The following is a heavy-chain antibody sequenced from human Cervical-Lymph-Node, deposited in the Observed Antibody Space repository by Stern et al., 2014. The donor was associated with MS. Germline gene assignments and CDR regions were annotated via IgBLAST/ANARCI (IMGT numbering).Heavy chain of an antibody. CDR1: GGTFSSYA. V-gene: IGHV1-69*01. J-gene: IGHJ6*02. D-gene: IGHD6-19*01. CDR3: ARDYEAVAGYYGMDV. CDR2: IIPICGTA. Sequence: MQLVESGAEVKKPGSSVKVSCKASGGTFSSYAISWVRHAPGPGLEWVGGIIPICGTANYAQKFQGRVTITADESTSTAYMELSSLRSEDTAVYYCARDYEAVAGYYGMDVWGQGTTVTVSS.